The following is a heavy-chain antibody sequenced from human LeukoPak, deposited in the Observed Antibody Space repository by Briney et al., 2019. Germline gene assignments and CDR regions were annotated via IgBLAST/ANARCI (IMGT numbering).Heavy chain of an antibody. D-gene: IGHD2-15*01. CDR1: GFSVSNNY. CDR3: ARVGYTSSWGERYYFDY. V-gene: IGHV3-66*01. CDR2: ISSAGGT. J-gene: IGHJ4*02. Sequence: GGSLRLSCVTSGFSVSNNYMSWVRQAPGKGLEWVSVISSAGGTYYADSVKARFTISRDISKNTLFLLMNSLTVEATAIYYCARVGYTSSWGERYYFDYWGQGTLVTVSS.